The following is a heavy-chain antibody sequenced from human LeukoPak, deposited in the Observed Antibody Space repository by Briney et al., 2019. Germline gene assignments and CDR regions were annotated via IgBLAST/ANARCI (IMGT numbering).Heavy chain of an antibody. V-gene: IGHV3-23*01. CDR2: ISERGGST. Sequence: HPGGSLRLSCAASGFALSSHWMNWVRQAPGKGLEWVSYISERGGSTTYADSVKGRFTTSRDNSLNTLYLQMNNLRAEATAVYFCAKRGVVIRGILVIGYHQEAYHYDFWGQGVLVTVSS. J-gene: IGHJ4*02. CDR1: GFALSSHW. CDR3: AKRGVVIRGILVIGYHQEAYHYDF. D-gene: IGHD3-10*01.